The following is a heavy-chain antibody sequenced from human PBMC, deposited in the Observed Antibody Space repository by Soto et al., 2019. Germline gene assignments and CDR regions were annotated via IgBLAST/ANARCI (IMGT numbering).Heavy chain of an antibody. Sequence: GGSLRLSCAASGFTFSSYGMHWVRQAPGKGLEWVAVISYDGSNKYYADSVKGRFTISRDNSKNTLYLQMNSLRAEDTAVYYCAKGGIAVAGTDFDYWSQGTLVTVSS. CDR2: ISYDGSNK. CDR3: AKGGIAVAGTDFDY. CDR1: GFTFSSYG. D-gene: IGHD6-19*01. J-gene: IGHJ4*02. V-gene: IGHV3-30*18.